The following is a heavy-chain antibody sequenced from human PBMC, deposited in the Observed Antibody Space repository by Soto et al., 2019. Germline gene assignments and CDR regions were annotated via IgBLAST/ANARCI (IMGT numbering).Heavy chain of an antibody. CDR3: ARDWGLRIFDY. J-gene: IGHJ4*02. Sequence: GGSLRLSCAASGFTFSSYSMNWVRQAPGKGLEWVSYISSSSSTIYYADSVKGRFTISRDNAKNSLYLQMNSLRAEDTAVYYCARDWGLRIFDYWGQGTLVTVSS. CDR1: GFTFSSYS. D-gene: IGHD4-17*01. CDR2: ISSSSSTI. V-gene: IGHV3-48*01.